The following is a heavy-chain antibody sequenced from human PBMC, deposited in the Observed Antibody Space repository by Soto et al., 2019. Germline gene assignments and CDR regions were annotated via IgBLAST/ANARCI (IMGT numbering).Heavy chain of an antibody. V-gene: IGHV3-30*18. J-gene: IGHJ4*02. Sequence: VQLVESGGGVVQPGRSLRLSCAASGFTFSDYAMHWVRQAPGKGLEWVAVVSHDGRNTHYADSVKGRFTISRDSSKNTVSLEMNSLRAEDTAVYYCAKGGRQGLVTSDFNYWGQGALVTVSS. D-gene: IGHD6-19*01. CDR3: AKGGRQGLVTSDFNY. CDR1: GFTFSDYA. CDR2: VSHDGRNT.